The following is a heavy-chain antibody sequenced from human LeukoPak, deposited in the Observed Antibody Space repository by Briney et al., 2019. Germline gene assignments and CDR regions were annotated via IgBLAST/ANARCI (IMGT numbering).Heavy chain of an antibody. Sequence: GGSLRLSCAASGFTFNSYGMHWVRQAPGKGLEWVAFIRYDGGNKYSADSVKGRFTISRDNSKNMLSLQMSSLRGEDTAVYYCAKDHGPAHYYMDVWGKGTTVTVSS. D-gene: IGHD2-2*01. CDR1: GFTFNSYG. V-gene: IGHV3-30*02. J-gene: IGHJ6*03. CDR3: AKDHGPAHYYMDV. CDR2: IRYDGGNK.